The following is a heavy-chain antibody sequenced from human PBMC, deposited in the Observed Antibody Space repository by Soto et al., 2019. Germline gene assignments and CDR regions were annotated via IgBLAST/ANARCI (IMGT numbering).Heavy chain of an antibody. J-gene: IGHJ6*02. Sequence: QVQLLQSGAEVKKPGSSVKVSCKASGGTFGSYAISWVRQAPGQGLEWMGGIIPIPGTANYAQKFQGRVTIAADESTITAYMELSSLRSEDTAVYYCARSQGSSTSLEIYYYYYYGMDVWGHGTTVTVSS. CDR1: GGTFGSYA. CDR3: ARSQGSSTSLEIYYYYYYGMDV. CDR2: IIPIPGTA. V-gene: IGHV1-69*01. D-gene: IGHD2-2*01.